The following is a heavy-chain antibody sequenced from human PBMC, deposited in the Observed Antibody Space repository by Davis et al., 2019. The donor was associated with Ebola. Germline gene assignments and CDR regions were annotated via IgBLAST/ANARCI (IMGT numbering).Heavy chain of an antibody. CDR3: ARDRGVTPFDY. V-gene: IGHV4-4*02. Sequence: GSLRLSCAVSGGSISSSNWWSWVRQPPGKGLEWIGEIYHSGSTNYNPSLKSRVTISVDTSKNQFSLKLSSVTAADTAVYYCARDRGVTPFDYWGQGTLVTVSS. CDR2: IYHSGST. D-gene: IGHD2-21*02. CDR1: GGSISSSNW. J-gene: IGHJ4*02.